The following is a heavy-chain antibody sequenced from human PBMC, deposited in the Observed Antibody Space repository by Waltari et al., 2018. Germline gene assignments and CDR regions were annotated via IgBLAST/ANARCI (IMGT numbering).Heavy chain of an antibody. V-gene: IGHV1-2*06. CDR3: VRGSGGYSWFDP. J-gene: IGHJ5*02. Sequence: QVQLVQSGAEVKKPGASVKVSCKAPGYIFTADYIPWVSQAPGRGLEWVGRFNPDSGGTNYAQKFQGRVTMTTDTSITTAYMELSRLTSDDTALYYCVRGSGGYSWFDPWGQGTLLTVSS. CDR1: GYIFTADY. CDR2: FNPDSGGT. D-gene: IGHD3-10*01.